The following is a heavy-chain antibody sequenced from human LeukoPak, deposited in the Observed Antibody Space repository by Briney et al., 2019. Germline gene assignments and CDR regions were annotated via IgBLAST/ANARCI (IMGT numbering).Heavy chain of an antibody. CDR3: ARVGCSSPTCYKRGDNWFDP. CDR2: IFRSGGT. Sequence: PPETLSLTCTVSGYSISSGFQWGGLRQPPGKGLEWSGCIFRSGGTYYSPSLKSRVTISVDTSQSQFFLSLNPVTAADTAVYYCARVGCSSPTCYKRGDNWFDPWGQGTLVTVSS. V-gene: IGHV4-38-2*02. CDR1: GYSISSGFQ. D-gene: IGHD2-2*02. J-gene: IGHJ5*02.